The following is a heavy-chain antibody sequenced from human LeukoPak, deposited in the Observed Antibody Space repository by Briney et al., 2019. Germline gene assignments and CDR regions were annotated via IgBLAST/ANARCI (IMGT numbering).Heavy chain of an antibody. V-gene: IGHV4-59*08. Sequence: KPSETLSLTCTVSGGSIRSYYWSWIRQPPGKGLEWTGYMHHSGSTKHNPYLKSRVTISVDTSKSQFSLKLSSVTAADTAVYYCARHAAVEGSSGWSPLWWFDPWGQGTLVTVSS. J-gene: IGHJ5*02. CDR1: GGSIRSYY. CDR2: MHHSGST. D-gene: IGHD6-19*01. CDR3: ARHAAVEGSSGWSPLWWFDP.